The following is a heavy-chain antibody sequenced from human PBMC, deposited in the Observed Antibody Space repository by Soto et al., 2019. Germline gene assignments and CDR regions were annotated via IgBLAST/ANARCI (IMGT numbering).Heavy chain of an antibody. Sequence: GASVKVSCKASGYTLTRYSIHWVRQAPGQRLEWMGWINAGNGNTKFSQKFQGRVTITRDTSATTAYMELSSLRSEDTAVYYCARVPQLLAAPGLDYWGQGTLVTAPQ. D-gene: IGHD2-15*01. J-gene: IGHJ4*02. V-gene: IGHV1-3*01. CDR1: GYTLTRYS. CDR2: INAGNGNT. CDR3: ARVPQLLAAPGLDY.